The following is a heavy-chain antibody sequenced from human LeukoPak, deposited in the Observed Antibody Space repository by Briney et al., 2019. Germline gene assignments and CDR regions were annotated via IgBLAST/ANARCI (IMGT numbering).Heavy chain of an antibody. J-gene: IGHJ6*03. Sequence: SVKVSCKASGGTFSNYAISWVRQAPGQGLEWMGGIIPIFGTANYAQKFQGRVTITADKSTSTAYMELSSLRSEDTAVYYCARDRWPVTRIQYYYSMDVWGKGTTVTVSS. CDR3: ARDRWPVTRIQYYYSMDV. D-gene: IGHD4-17*01. CDR1: GGTFSNYA. CDR2: IIPIFGTA. V-gene: IGHV1-69*06.